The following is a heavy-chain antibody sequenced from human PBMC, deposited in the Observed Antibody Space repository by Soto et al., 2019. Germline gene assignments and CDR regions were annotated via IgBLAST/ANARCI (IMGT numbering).Heavy chain of an antibody. CDR2: IRFSSGAT. V-gene: IGHV3-23*01. D-gene: IGHD3-16*01. J-gene: IGHJ4*02. CDR1: GFTFNNND. CDR3: ARNGGGLAY. Sequence: EVRLLESGGGLVQPGGSLRLSCAASGFTFNNNDMIWVRQAPGKGLEWVSGIRFSSGATYYTDFVKGRFTISGDYSKNPLYLEMNSLRGEDTAVYYCARNGGGLAYWGQGTLVTVSS.